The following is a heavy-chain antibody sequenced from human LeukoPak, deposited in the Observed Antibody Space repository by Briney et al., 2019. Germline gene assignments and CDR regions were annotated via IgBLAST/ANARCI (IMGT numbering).Heavy chain of an antibody. CDR3: ARGSSGWFGMDV. CDR1: GFTVSSYW. V-gene: IGHV3-74*01. J-gene: IGHJ6*02. CDR2: FYSAGSST. Sequence: GGSLRLSCAASGFTVSSYWMHWVRQAPGKGLVWVSRFYSAGSSTDYADSVKGRFTVSRDNAKNTLYLQMNSLRAEDTAVYYCARGSSGWFGMDVWGQGTTVTVS. D-gene: IGHD6-19*01.